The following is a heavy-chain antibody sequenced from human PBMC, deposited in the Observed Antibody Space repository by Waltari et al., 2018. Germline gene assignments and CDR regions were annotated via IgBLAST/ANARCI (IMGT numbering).Heavy chain of an antibody. CDR2: SGYDGRDK. V-gene: IGHV3-30*02. J-gene: IGHJ4*02. CDR3: AIWDGMDVTGNY. Sequence: QVQLVESGGGVVQPGGFLRLSCAASGFTFSSHCRHWVRQAAGKGLEWGAFSGYDGRDKDYADSVKGRFTISRDNSKNTLYLQMSSLRPEDTAVYYCAIWDGMDVTGNYWGQGILVTVSS. D-gene: IGHD1-26*01. CDR1: GFTFSSHC.